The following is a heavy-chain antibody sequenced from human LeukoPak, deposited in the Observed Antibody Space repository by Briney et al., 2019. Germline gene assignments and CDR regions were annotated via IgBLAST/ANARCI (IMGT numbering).Heavy chain of an antibody. CDR1: GYTFTNYD. J-gene: IGHJ4*02. CDR2: MNPNRGNT. D-gene: IGHD1-1*01. V-gene: IGHV1-8*02. Sequence: ASVKVSSKASGYTFTNYDINWVRQATGQGLEWMGWMNPNRGNTGYTQKFQGRFTMTWDTSLSTAYMELSSLTSEDAAVYYCARGRPTNLNGIYWGQGTLVSVSS. CDR3: ARGRPTNLNGIY.